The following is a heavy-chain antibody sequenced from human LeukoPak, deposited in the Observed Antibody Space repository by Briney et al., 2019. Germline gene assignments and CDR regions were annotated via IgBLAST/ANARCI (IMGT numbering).Heavy chain of an antibody. D-gene: IGHD3-16*01. CDR1: GFTFSRYW. CDR3: ARDGGIIRFGGQDV. Sequence: GGSLRLSCAASGFTFSRYWMSWARQAPGKGPEWVANIKEDGSEKYHVDSVKGRFTISRDNAKNSLYLQMNSLRAEDTAVYYCARDGGIIRFGGQDVWGQGTTVIVS. CDR2: IKEDGSEK. J-gene: IGHJ6*02. V-gene: IGHV3-7*01.